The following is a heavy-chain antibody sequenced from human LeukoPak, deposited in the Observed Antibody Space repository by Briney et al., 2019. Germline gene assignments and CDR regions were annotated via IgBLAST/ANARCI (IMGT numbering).Heavy chain of an antibody. J-gene: IGHJ5*02. V-gene: IGHV4-61*02. CDR3: AVYQSCSGGSCKDSCFDP. D-gene: IGHD2-15*01. CDR2: IYTSGST. CDR1: GGSISSGSYF. Sequence: PSETLSLTCTVSGGSISSGSYFWSWLRQPAGKGLESIGRIYTSGSTNYNSSLKRRVTISVDTYKNQFLLKQSSVTAADAAVYYCAVYQSCSGGSCKDSCFDPWGQGTLVSVSS.